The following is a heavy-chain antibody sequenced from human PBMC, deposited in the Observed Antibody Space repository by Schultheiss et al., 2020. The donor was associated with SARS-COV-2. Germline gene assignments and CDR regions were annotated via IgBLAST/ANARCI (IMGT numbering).Heavy chain of an antibody. CDR1: GFSLNNARMG. J-gene: IGHJ4*02. CDR2: IFSDDEK. D-gene: IGHD5-18*01. V-gene: IGHV2-26*01. CDR3: ARVTRPDTAVAGFDY. Sequence: SGPTLVKPTETLTLTCTVSGFSLNNARMGVSWIRQPPGKALEWLAHIFSDDEKSYSTSLRSRLTISKDPSKSQVVLAMTNIDPVDTATYFCARVTRPDTAVAGFDYWGQGTLVTVSS.